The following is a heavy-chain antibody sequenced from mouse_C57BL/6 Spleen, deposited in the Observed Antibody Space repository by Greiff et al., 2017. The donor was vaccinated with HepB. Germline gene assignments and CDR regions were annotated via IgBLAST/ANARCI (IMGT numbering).Heavy chain of an antibody. CDR2: IDPETGGT. V-gene: IGHV1-15*01. CDR3: TRADQITTVVFDY. J-gene: IGHJ2*01. CDR1: GYTFTDYE. Sequence: QVQLQQSGAELVRLGASVTLSCKASGYTFTDYEMHWVKQTPVHGLEWIGAIDPETGGTAYNQKFKGKAILTADKSSSTAYMELRSLTSEDSAVYYCTRADQITTVVFDYWGQGTTLTVSS. D-gene: IGHD1-1*01.